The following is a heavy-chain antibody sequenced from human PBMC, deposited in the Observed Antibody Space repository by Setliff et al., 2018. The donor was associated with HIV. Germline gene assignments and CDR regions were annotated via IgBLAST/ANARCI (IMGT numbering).Heavy chain of an antibody. CDR2: ISGSGSST. Sequence: GGSLRLSCTASGFSFSSYAMSWVRQAPGKGLEWVSGISGSGSSTYYADSVKGRSIISRDNSGDTLYLHMNNLRAEDTAVYYCAKASRGEYYDNSGFFVTYFDNWGQGKLVTVSS. J-gene: IGHJ4*02. CDR3: AKASRGEYYDNSGFFVTYFDN. V-gene: IGHV3-23*01. D-gene: IGHD3-22*01. CDR1: GFSFSSYA.